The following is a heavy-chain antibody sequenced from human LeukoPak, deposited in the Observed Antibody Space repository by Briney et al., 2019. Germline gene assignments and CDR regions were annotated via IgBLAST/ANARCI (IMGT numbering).Heavy chain of an antibody. CDR3: AKDKSYVMDG. Sequence: GGSLRLSCAASGFTFSSCGMHGVRQAPGKGREWLAVISYDGSNKYYADSVKGRFTISRDNSKNTLYLQMNSLRAKDAAVYYCAKDKSYVMDGWRQGSTVTASS. J-gene: IGHJ6*01. V-gene: IGHV3-30*18. CDR1: GFTFSSCG. CDR2: ISYDGSNK.